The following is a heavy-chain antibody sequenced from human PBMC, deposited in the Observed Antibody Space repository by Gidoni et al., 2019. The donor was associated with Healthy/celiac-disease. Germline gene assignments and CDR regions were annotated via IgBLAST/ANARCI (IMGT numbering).Heavy chain of an antibody. CDR3: ARGRYDYVYRMDV. V-gene: IGHV1-69*01. CDR1: GATFSSYA. D-gene: IGHD3-16*01. CDR2: IVPIFGTA. J-gene: IGHJ6*04. Sequence: QVQLVQSGAEVKKPGSSVNVSCKASGATFSSYAISWVRQAPGQGLEWMGGIVPIFGTANYAQKFQGRVTITADESTSTAYMELSSLRSEDTAVYYCARGRYDYVYRMDVWGKGTTVTVSS.